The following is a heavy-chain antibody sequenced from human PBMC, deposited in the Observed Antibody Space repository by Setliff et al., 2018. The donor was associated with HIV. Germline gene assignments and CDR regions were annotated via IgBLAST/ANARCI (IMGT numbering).Heavy chain of an antibody. D-gene: IGHD3-22*01. V-gene: IGHV1-46*01. Sequence: ASVKVSCKASGNTFTKYYMHWVRQAPGQGLEWMGILNPSGSTVSAQKFRGRVTITTDESTTTAYMELSSLRSDDTAVYYCARDYYDSSGYIFLPGLPDYWGQGTLVTVSS. CDR3: ARDYYDSSGYIFLPGLPDY. J-gene: IGHJ4*02. CDR1: GNTFTKYY. CDR2: LNPSGST.